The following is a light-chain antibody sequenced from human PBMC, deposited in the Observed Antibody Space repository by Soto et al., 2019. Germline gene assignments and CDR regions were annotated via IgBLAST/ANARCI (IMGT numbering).Light chain of an antibody. V-gene: IGKV1-5*03. CDR2: KTS. Sequence: DIQMTQSPSTLSASVGDRVTITCRASQSFSTWLAWYQQKPGKARNLLIYKTSILESGVPSRFSGSGSGTEFTLTISSLQPDDFATYYCQQYNSNPLTFGXGTXXXX. CDR1: QSFSTW. CDR3: QQYNSNPLT. J-gene: IGKJ4*01.